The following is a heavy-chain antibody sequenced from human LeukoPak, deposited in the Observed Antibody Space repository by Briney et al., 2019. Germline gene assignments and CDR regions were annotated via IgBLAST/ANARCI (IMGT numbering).Heavy chain of an antibody. Sequence: GGSLRLSCAASGFAFSSYAMSWVRQTPGKGLEWVSAISGSGGSTYYADSVKGRFTISRDNSKNTLYLQMNSLRAEDTAVYYCAKNLDSSGCYLFDYWGQRTLVTVSS. J-gene: IGHJ4*02. CDR3: AKNLDSSGCYLFDY. V-gene: IGHV3-23*01. CDR1: GFAFSSYA. CDR2: ISGSGGST. D-gene: IGHD3-22*01.